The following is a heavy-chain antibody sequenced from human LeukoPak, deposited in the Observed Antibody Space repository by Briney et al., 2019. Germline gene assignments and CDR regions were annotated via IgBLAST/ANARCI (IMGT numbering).Heavy chain of an antibody. D-gene: IGHD3-10*01. Sequence: GASVKVSCKASGYTFTGYYMHWVRQAPGQGLEWMGWINPNSGGTNYAQKFQGRVTMTRDTSISTAYMELSRLRSDDTAVYYCARGTRKITMVRGVNSFQHWGQGTLVTVSS. J-gene: IGHJ1*01. CDR1: GYTFTGYY. CDR3: ARGTRKITMVRGVNSFQH. CDR2: INPNSGGT. V-gene: IGHV1-2*02.